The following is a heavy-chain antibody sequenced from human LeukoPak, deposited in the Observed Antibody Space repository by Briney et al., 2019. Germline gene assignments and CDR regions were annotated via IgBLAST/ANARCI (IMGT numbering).Heavy chain of an antibody. D-gene: IGHD3-10*01. CDR1: GGSISSYY. CDR3: ARDQTYSGSGIYTYFDY. J-gene: IGHJ4*02. Sequence: PSETLSLTCTVSGGSISSYYWSWIRQPPGKGLKWIGYIYYSGSTNYNPSLKSRVTISVDTSKNQFSLKLSSVTAADTAVYYCARDQTYSGSGIYTYFDYWGQGILVTVSS. V-gene: IGHV4-59*12. CDR2: IYYSGST.